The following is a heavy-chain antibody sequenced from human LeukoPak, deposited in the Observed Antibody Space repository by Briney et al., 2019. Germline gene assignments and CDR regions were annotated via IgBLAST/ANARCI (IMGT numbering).Heavy chain of an antibody. Sequence: PGGSLRLSCAASGFTFRTYSIHWVRQAPGKGLEWVTVVSADGRTQLYSDPVKGRFTISRDNSLNTLHLQMNSLRTEDTAVYYCARDTKADGRLTYYFDYWGQGTLVTVSS. CDR2: VSADGRTQ. D-gene: IGHD4/OR15-4a*01. CDR1: GFTFRTYS. CDR3: ARDTKADGRLTYYFDY. J-gene: IGHJ4*02. V-gene: IGHV3-30*03.